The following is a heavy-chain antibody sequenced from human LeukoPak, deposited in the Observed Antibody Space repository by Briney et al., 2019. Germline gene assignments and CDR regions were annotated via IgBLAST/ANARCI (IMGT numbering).Heavy chain of an antibody. D-gene: IGHD1-20*01. CDR1: GFTFGDYA. V-gene: IGHV3-21*01. CDR2: ISTSSTYI. J-gene: IGHJ4*02. Sequence: GGSLRLSRTASGFTFGDYAMSWVRQAPGKGLEWVSSISTSSTYIYYADSVKGRFTISRDNAKNSLYLQMNSLRAEDTAVYYCARDPPFIIGTTFFDYWGQGTLVTVSS. CDR3: ARDPPFIIGTTFFDY.